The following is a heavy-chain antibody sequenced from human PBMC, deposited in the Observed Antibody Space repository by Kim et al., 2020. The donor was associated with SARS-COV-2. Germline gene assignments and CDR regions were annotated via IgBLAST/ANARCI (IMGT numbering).Heavy chain of an antibody. V-gene: IGHV3-30*18. CDR1: GFTFSSYG. Sequence: GGSLRLSCAASGFTFSSYGMHWVRQAPGKGLEWVAVISYDGSNKYYADSVKGRFTISRDNSKNTLYLQMNSLRAEDTAVYYCAKDRSGYFDYWGQGTLVT. CDR2: ISYDGSNK. D-gene: IGHD2-15*01. CDR3: AKDRSGYFDY. J-gene: IGHJ4*02.